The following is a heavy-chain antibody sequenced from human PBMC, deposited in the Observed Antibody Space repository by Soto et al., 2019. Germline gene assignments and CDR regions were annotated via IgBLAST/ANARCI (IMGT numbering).Heavy chain of an antibody. CDR3: ARGTTLAIFDYGMDV. Sequence: QVQLEESGGGVVQPGRSLRLSCVGTGFTFSSYAMHWVRQAPGKGLEWVAVISNDGTNKYYADSVEGRITISRDNSKHTLYLPMHSLRSEDTAVYYCARGTTLAIFDYGMDVWGQGATVTVSS. D-gene: IGHD3-3*01. CDR1: GFTFSSYA. V-gene: IGHV3-30*01. J-gene: IGHJ6*02. CDR2: ISNDGTNK.